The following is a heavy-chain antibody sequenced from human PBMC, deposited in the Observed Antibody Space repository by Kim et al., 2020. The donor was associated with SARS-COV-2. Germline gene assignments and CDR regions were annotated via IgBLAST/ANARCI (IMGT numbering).Heavy chain of an antibody. CDR3: ARDGGSSWELDY. J-gene: IGHJ4*02. CDR1: GYTFTTYA. D-gene: IGHD6-13*01. CDR2: INTNTGSP. Sequence: ASVKVSCKASGYTFTTYAMHWVRQAPGQGLEWMGWINTNTGSPTYAQGFTGRFVFPLDTPVSTAYLHVSSLKAKDAAVYFCARDGGSSWELDYWGQGTLV. V-gene: IGHV7-4-1*02.